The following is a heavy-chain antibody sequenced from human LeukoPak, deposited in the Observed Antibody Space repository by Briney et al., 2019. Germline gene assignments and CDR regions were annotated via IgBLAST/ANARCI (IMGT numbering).Heavy chain of an antibody. V-gene: IGHV3-30*18. CDR1: GFTFSSYG. D-gene: IGHD1-1*01. CDR3: AKESGTSRPLDL. Sequence: GGSLRLSCAASGFTFSSYGMHWVRQAPGKGLEWVAVISYDGSNKYYADSVKGRFTISRDNSKNTLYLQMNSLRAEDTAVYYCAKESGTSRPLDLWGQGTLVTVSS. CDR2: ISYDGSNK. J-gene: IGHJ5*02.